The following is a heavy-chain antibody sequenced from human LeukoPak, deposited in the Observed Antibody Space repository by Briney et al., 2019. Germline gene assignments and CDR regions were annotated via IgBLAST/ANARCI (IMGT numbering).Heavy chain of an antibody. J-gene: IGHJ4*02. V-gene: IGHV1-2*02. CDR3: ASGVIAAAGTRGKYYFDY. D-gene: IGHD6-13*01. CDR2: MNPKSGGT. Sequence: GASVKVSCKASGYTFTGYYIHWVRQAPGHGLEWMGWMNPKSGGTNFTQSLQGRVTLTRDTSRSTAYMELNTLRSDDTAVYYCASGVIAAAGTRGKYYFDYWGQGTLVTVSS. CDR1: GYTFTGYY.